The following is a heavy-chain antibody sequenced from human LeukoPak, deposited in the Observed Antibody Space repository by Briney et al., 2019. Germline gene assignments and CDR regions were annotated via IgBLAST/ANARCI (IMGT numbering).Heavy chain of an antibody. Sequence: GGSLRLSCAASGFTISTYWMNRVRQAPGKGLEWVANIKQDGGEKFYVDSVKGRFTISRDNAKNSLFLQMNSLRAEDTAVYYCARDRVGATLLDYWGQGTLVTVSS. D-gene: IGHD1-26*01. J-gene: IGHJ4*02. CDR3: ARDRVGATLLDY. CDR1: GFTISTYW. V-gene: IGHV3-7*01. CDR2: IKQDGGEK.